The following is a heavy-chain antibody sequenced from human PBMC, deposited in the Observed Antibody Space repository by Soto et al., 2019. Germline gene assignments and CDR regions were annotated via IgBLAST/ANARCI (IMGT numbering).Heavy chain of an antibody. J-gene: IGHJ3*02. D-gene: IGHD3-3*01. V-gene: IGHV5-51*01. CDR2: IYPGDSDT. Sequence: GESLKISCKGSGYNLTRYWIGWVRQMPGKGLEWMGIIYPGDSDTRYGPAFEGQVTISADNSIRTAYLQWSSLKASDAAMYYCAGHSPYYDFWPAPAFDIWGQGTMVTVSS. CDR1: GYNLTRYW. CDR3: AGHSPYYDFWPAPAFDI.